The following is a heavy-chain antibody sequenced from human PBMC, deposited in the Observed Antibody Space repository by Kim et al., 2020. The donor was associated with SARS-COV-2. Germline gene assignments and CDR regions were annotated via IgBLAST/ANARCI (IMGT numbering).Heavy chain of an antibody. CDR1: GFTFSNYW. D-gene: IGHD1-20*01. V-gene: IGHV3-74*01. CDR2: INTDGSRT. Sequence: GGSLRLSCAATGFTFSNYWMHWFRQGPGKGPVWVALINTDGSRTSYADSVKGRFTISRDNAKNTVYLQMNSLRADDTAVYYCARAITARFEGYWGQGTLITVSS. CDR3: ARAITARFEGY. J-gene: IGHJ4*02.